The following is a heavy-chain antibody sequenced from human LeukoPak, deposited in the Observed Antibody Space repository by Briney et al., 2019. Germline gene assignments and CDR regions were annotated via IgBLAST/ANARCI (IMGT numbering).Heavy chain of an antibody. D-gene: IGHD5-12*01. CDR3: APQQSYSPYNWFDP. J-gene: IGHJ5*02. CDR1: GFTISNYW. V-gene: IGHV3-74*03. CDR2: IHPDGSIT. Sequence: PGGSLRLSCVGSGFTISNYWMHWVRQAPGTGLVWVSRIHPDGSITTYADSVKGRFTISRDNAKNTLYLQMNSLRAEDTAVYFCAPQQSYSPYNWFDPWGQGTLVTVSS.